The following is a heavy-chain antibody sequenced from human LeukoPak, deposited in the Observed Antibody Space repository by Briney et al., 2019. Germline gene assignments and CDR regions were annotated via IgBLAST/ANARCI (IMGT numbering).Heavy chain of an antibody. V-gene: IGHV3-23*01. CDR1: GFTFSSYA. CDR3: AKRKDYGTSFDY. CDR2: ISGSGGST. J-gene: IGHJ4*02. Sequence: GGSLRLSCAVSGFTFSSYAMSWVRQAPGKGLEWVSAISGSGGSTYYADSVKGRFTISRDNSKNTLNLQMNSLRAEDTAVYYCAKRKDYGTSFDYWGQGTLVTVSS. D-gene: IGHD4-17*01.